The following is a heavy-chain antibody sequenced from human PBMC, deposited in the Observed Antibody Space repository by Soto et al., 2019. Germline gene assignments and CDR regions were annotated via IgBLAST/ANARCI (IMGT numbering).Heavy chain of an antibody. CDR2: ISYDGSNK. CDR1: GFTFSSYA. J-gene: IGHJ4*02. Sequence: QVQLVESGGGVVQPGRSLRLSCAASGFTFSSYAMHWVRQAPGKGLEWVAVISYDGSNKYYADSVKGRFTISRDNSKNTLYLQMNSPRAEETAVYYGASIEENDYWGQGTLVTVSS. CDR3: ASIEENDY. D-gene: IGHD1-26*01. V-gene: IGHV3-30-3*01.